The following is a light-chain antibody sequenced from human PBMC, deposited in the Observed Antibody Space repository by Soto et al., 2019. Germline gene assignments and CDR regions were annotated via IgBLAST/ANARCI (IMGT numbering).Light chain of an antibody. CDR2: KAS. Sequence: DIQMTQSPSTLSASVGDRVTITCRASQSISSWLVWYQQKPGKAPKLLIYKASSLESGVPSRFSGSGSGTEFTLTISSLQPDDFATYYCQQYNSYPYTFGQGTNLEIK. CDR1: QSISSW. J-gene: IGKJ2*01. CDR3: QQYNSYPYT. V-gene: IGKV1-5*03.